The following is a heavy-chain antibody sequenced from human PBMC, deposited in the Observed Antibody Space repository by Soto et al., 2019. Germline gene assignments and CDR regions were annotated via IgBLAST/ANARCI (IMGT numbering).Heavy chain of an antibody. CDR3: ARASYYYDSRGYYYRYYFDY. Sequence: GGSLRLSCAASGFTVSSNYMSWVRQAPGKGLEWVSAITGRGDNTHYEESVKGRFTISRDDSKNTLHLQMNTLRVDDTAVYYCARASYYYDSRGYYYRYYFDYWGQGALVTVSS. CDR1: GFTVSSNY. J-gene: IGHJ4*02. V-gene: IGHV3-66*01. D-gene: IGHD3-22*01. CDR2: TGRGDNT.